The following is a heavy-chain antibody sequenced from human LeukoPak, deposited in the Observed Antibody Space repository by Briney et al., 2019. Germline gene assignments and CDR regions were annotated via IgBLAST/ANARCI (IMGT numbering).Heavy chain of an antibody. V-gene: IGHV4-59*08. D-gene: IGHD6-6*01. CDR1: GGSIRSYF. J-gene: IGHJ4*02. Sequence: SETLSLTCTGSGGSIRSYFWSWIRQPPGKGLEWIGYVYYSGSTNYNPSLKSRVTISVDTSKKQFSLKLSSVTAADTAVYYCARRPDGTSHVDYWGQGTLVTVS. CDR2: VYYSGST. CDR3: ARRPDGTSHVDY.